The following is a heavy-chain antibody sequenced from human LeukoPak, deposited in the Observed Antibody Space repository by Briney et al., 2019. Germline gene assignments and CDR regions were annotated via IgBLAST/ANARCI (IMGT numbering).Heavy chain of an antibody. V-gene: IGHV4-34*01. CDR3: AINERQQLSRSCFDP. Sequence: SETLSLTCAVCGGSFSGYYWRGLRQPPGKGLEWGGEINHSGSTNYNPSLKSRVTISVDTSKKQFSLKLTSVSTAKSSVYFCAINERQQLSRSCFDPCGQGTLVTVSS. D-gene: IGHD6-13*01. J-gene: IGHJ5*02. CDR2: INHSGST. CDR1: GGSFSGYY.